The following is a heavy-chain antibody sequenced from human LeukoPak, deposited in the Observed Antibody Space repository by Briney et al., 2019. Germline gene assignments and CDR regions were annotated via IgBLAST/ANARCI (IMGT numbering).Heavy chain of an antibody. CDR2: VYYTGST. CDR1: GGSISSYY. J-gene: IGHJ6*03. Sequence: SVTLSFNCTVSGGSISSYYWSWLRQPPGKGLEWMEFVYYTGSTNYSPSLKSRVTISVDTSKNPYSLKLSSVTAADTAVYCCPSSCIAAAGTGYYYYYMDVWGKGTTVTMSS. V-gene: IGHV4-59*01. D-gene: IGHD6-13*01. CDR3: PSSCIAAAGTGYYYYYMDV.